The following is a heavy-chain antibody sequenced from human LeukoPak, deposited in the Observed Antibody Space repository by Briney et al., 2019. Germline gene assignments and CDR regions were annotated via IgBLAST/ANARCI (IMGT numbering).Heavy chain of an antibody. CDR1: GFTFGDYA. CDR3: TRDPLWYDSSGYYF. Sequence: GGSLRLSCTASGFTFGDYAMSWVRQAPGKGLEWGGFIRSKAYGGTTEYAASVKGRFTISRDDSKSIAYLQMNSLKTEDTAVYYCTRDPLWYDSSGYYFGGQGTLVTVSS. D-gene: IGHD3-22*01. J-gene: IGHJ4*02. CDR2: IRSKAYGGTT. V-gene: IGHV3-49*04.